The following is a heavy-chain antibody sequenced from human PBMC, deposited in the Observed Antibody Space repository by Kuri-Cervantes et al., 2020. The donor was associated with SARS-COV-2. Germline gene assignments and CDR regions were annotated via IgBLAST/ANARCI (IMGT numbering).Heavy chain of an antibody. J-gene: IGHJ5*02. D-gene: IGHD1-7*01. CDR2: ISSSSSYT. Sequence: GGSLRLSCAASGFTFSDYYMSWIRQAPGKGLEWVSYISSSSSYTNYADSVKGRFTISRANAKNSLYLQMNSLRAEDTAVYYCARDVTGTTSWFDPWGQGTLVTVSS. V-gene: IGHV3-11*06. CDR3: ARDVTGTTSWFDP. CDR1: GFTFSDYY.